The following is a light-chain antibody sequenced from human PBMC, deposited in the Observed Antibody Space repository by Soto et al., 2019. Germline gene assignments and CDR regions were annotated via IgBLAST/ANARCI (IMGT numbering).Light chain of an antibody. Sequence: DIQMTQSPSSLSASVGDRVTITCRASQGISNYLAWYQQKPGKVPKILIYKASSLESGVPSRFSGSGSGTEFTLTISSLQPDDFATYYCQQYSTYTPRTFGQGTKVDIK. CDR1: QGISNY. CDR2: KAS. CDR3: QQYSTYTPRT. V-gene: IGKV1-5*03. J-gene: IGKJ1*01.